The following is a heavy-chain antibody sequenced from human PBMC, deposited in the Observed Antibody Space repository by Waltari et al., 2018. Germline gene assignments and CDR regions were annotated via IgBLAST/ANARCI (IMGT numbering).Heavy chain of an antibody. J-gene: IGHJ4*02. V-gene: IGHV3-20*04. D-gene: IGHD6-13*01. CDR3: ARDFRADYSMDL. Sequence: AQLVESGRNIVRPGGSLRLSCAASGFSFGAYGMSWVRQASGKGREWVAEITWYGVQTGYAESVKGRFTISRDDGKKSLCLQMNSRGDDDTALYYCARDFRADYSMDLWGQRTLVTVSA. CDR2: ITWYGVQT. CDR1: GFSFGAYG.